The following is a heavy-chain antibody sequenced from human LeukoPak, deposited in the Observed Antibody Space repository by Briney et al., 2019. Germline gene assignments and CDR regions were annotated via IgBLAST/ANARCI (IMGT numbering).Heavy chain of an antibody. J-gene: IGHJ4*02. V-gene: IGHV3-30*04. CDR2: ISYDGSNK. CDR1: GFTFSSYA. Sequence: PGGSLRLSCAASGFTFSSYAMHWVRQAPGKGLEWVAVISYDGSNKYYADSVKGRFTLSRDNSKNTLYLQMNSLRVEDTAMYYCAKGGGTGYSSSWYSNWGQGTLVTVSS. D-gene: IGHD6-13*01. CDR3: AKGGGTGYSSSWYSN.